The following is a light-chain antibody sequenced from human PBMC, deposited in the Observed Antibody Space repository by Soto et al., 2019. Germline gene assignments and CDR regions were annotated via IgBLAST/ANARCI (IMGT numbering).Light chain of an antibody. V-gene: IGLV2-14*01. Sequence: QSVLTQPPSASGSPGQSVTISCTGTSSDVGGYDYVSWYQQHPGKAPKFMIYEVTNRPSGVSHRFSGSKSGNTASLTISGLQAEDEADYYCSSYTTTSTYVFGTGTKVTVL. CDR2: EVT. J-gene: IGLJ1*01. CDR3: SSYTTTSTYV. CDR1: SSDVGGYDY.